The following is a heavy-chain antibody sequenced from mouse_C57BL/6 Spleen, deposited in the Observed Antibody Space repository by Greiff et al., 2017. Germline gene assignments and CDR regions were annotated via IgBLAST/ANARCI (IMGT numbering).Heavy chain of an antibody. Sequence: DVKLQESGPGLVKPSQSLSLTCSVTGYSITSGYYWNWIRQFPGNKLEWMGYISYDGSNNYNPSLKNRISITRDTSKNQFFLKLNSVTTEDTATYYCARRYYGSSYLDYWGQGTTLTVSS. CDR2: ISYDGSN. D-gene: IGHD1-1*01. J-gene: IGHJ2*01. CDR3: ARRYYGSSYLDY. V-gene: IGHV3-6*01. CDR1: GYSITSGYY.